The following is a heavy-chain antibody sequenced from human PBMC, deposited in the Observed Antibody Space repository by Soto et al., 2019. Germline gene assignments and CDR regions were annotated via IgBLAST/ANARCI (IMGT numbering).Heavy chain of an antibody. CDR1: GGTFSSYA. CDR3: ARDPSRYYDSSGVACGY. J-gene: IGHJ4*02. Sequence: QVQLVQSGAEVKKPGSSVKVSCKASGGTFSSYAISWVRQAPGQGLEWMGGIIPIFGTANYAQKFQGRVTITADESTSTAYMELSSLRSEDTAVYYCARDPSRYYDSSGVACGYWGQGTLVTVSS. D-gene: IGHD3-22*01. V-gene: IGHV1-69*01. CDR2: IIPIFGTA.